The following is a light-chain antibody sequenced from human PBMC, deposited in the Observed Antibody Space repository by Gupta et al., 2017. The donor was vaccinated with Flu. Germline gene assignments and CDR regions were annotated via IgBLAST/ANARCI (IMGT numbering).Light chain of an antibody. CDR3: QQYGSSLSIT. CDR2: GAS. J-gene: IGKJ5*01. Sequence: EIVLTQSPGTLSLSPGERATLSCRASQSVSSSYLAWYQQKPGKAPRLLIYGASSRATGIPDRCSGSGSGTDFTLTISRLEPEDFAVYYCQQYGSSLSITFGQGTRLEIK. V-gene: IGKV3-20*01. CDR1: QSVSSSY.